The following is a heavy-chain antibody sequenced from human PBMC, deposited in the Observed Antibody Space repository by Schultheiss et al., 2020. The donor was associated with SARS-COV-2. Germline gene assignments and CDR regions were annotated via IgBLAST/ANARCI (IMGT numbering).Heavy chain of an antibody. Sequence: GESLKISCAASGFTFSSYAMSWVRQAPGQGLEWASYISSSGSAIYYTDSMKGRFTISRDNAKNSVYLQMNNLKVEDTAVYYCARGGPGGSYYHYSYYMDVWGTGTTVTVSS. D-gene: IGHD4-23*01. CDR1: GFTFSSYA. CDR2: ISSSGSAI. J-gene: IGHJ6*03. V-gene: IGHV3-48*04. CDR3: ARGGPGGSYYHYSYYMDV.